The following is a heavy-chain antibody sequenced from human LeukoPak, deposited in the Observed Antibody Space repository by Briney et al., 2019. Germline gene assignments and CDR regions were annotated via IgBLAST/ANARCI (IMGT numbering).Heavy chain of an antibody. CDR3: AKDEDDFWSGLYYFDY. J-gene: IGHJ4*02. D-gene: IGHD3-3*01. Sequence: SETLSLTCTVSGGSISSGGYYWSWIRQHPGKGLEWIGYIYYSGSTYYNPSLKSRVTISVDTSKNQFSLKLSSVTAEDTAVYYCAKDEDDFWSGLYYFDYWGQGTLVTVSS. V-gene: IGHV4-31*03. CDR1: GGSISSGGYY. CDR2: IYYSGST.